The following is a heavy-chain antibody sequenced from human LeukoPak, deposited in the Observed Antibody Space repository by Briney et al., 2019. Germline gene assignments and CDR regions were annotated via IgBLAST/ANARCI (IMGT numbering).Heavy chain of an antibody. CDR1: GGSFSGHY. Sequence: PSETLSLTCAVYGGSFSGHYWSWIRQPPGKGLEWIGEINHSGSTNYNPSLKSRVTISVDTSKNQFSLKLSSVTAADTAVYYCASGYYYDSSGSPPSFDYWGQGTLVTVSS. CDR3: ASGYYYDSSGSPPSFDY. V-gene: IGHV4-34*01. D-gene: IGHD3-22*01. CDR2: INHSGST. J-gene: IGHJ4*02.